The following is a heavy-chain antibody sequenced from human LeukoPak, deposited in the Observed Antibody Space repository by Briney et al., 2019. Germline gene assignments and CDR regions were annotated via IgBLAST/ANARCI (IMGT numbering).Heavy chain of an antibody. CDR2: FSGSYIYI. D-gene: IGHD3-22*01. CDR1: GFTFSTYS. Sequence: AGGSLRLSCAASGFTFSTYSRNRVRRAPGRGLEWVSSFSGSYIYICYEDSVKGQFTISRDNAKNSLYLQMNSLRAEDTAVYYCARDPTYYDSSGYYYDYWGQGTLVTVSS. CDR3: ARDPTYYDSSGYYYDY. V-gene: IGHV3-21*01. J-gene: IGHJ4*02.